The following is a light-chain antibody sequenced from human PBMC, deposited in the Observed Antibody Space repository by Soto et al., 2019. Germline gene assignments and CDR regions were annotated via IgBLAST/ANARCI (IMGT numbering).Light chain of an antibody. J-gene: IGKJ2*01. CDR2: DAS. V-gene: IGKV3-11*01. Sequence: EIVLTQSPATLSLSPGERATFSCRASQSVSNYLAWYQQKPGQAPRLLIYDASNRATGVPARFSGSGSGTDFTLTISSLEPEDLAVYYCQQRYNWPRAFGQGTKLEIK. CDR1: QSVSNY. CDR3: QQRYNWPRA.